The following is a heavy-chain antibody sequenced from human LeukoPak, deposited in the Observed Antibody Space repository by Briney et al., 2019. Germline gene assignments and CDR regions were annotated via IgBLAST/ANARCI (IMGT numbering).Heavy chain of an antibody. Sequence: PGGTLRLSCEASGFALTAYGMSWVRQAPGKGLEWVSHSSAYLSIKKYADSVKGRFTISRDNFRNTLYLQMNSLRAEDTAVYYCARDTIAVAGTSWLDVWGKGTTVTISS. CDR1: GFALTAYG. D-gene: IGHD6-19*01. CDR2: SSAYLSIK. J-gene: IGHJ6*04. CDR3: ARDTIAVAGTSWLDV. V-gene: IGHV3-23*01.